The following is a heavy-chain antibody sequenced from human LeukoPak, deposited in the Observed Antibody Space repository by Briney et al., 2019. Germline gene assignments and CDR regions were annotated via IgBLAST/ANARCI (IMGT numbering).Heavy chain of an antibody. Sequence: GGSLRLSCAASGFTFSSYSMNWVRQAPGKGLEWVSYISSSSSTIYYADSVKGRFTISRDNAKNSLYLQMNSLRAEDTAVYYCARAYCGGDCYSYYYYYMDVWGKGTTVTVSS. CDR2: ISSSSSTI. CDR3: ARAYCGGDCYSYYYYYMDV. D-gene: IGHD2-21*02. V-gene: IGHV3-48*01. CDR1: GFTFSSYS. J-gene: IGHJ6*03.